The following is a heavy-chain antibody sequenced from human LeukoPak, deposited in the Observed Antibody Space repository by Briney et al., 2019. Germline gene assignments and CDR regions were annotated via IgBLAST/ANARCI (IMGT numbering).Heavy chain of an antibody. CDR3: ARWGLVVVAATEKYYFDY. V-gene: IGHV4-34*01. Sequence: PSETLSLTCAVYGGSFSGYYWSWIRLPPGKGLEWIGEINHSGSTNYNPSLKSRVTISVDTSKNQFSLKLSSVTAADTAVYYCARWGLVVVAATEKYYFDYWGQGTLVTVSS. D-gene: IGHD2-15*01. CDR1: GGSFSGYY. CDR2: INHSGST. J-gene: IGHJ4*02.